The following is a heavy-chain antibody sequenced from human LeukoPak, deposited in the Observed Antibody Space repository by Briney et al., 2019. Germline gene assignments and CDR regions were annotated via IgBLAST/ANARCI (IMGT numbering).Heavy chain of an antibody. CDR2: IYYSGST. D-gene: IGHD1-26*01. J-gene: IGHJ4*02. CDR3: ARVKLPTKTYDY. CDR1: GGSISSGDYY. V-gene: IGHV4-30-4*08. Sequence: SQTLSLTCTVSGGSISSGDYYWSWIRQPPGKGLEWIGYIYYSGSTYYNPSLKSRVTISVDTSKNQFSLKLSSVTAADTAVYYCARVKLPTKTYDYWGQGTLVTVSS.